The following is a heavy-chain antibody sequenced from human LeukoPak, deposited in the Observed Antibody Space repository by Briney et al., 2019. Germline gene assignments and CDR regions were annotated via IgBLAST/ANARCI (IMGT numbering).Heavy chain of an antibody. CDR3: ARLYSKSDYYYYMDV. Sequence: RPGGSLRLSCAASGFNFRGSGMHWVRQAPGKGLEWVAVISYDGSNKYYADSVKGRFTISRDNSKNTLYLQMNSLRAEDTAVYYCARLYSKSDYYYYMDVWGKGTTVTVSS. CDR2: ISYDGSNK. V-gene: IGHV3-30*19. J-gene: IGHJ6*03. D-gene: IGHD4-11*01. CDR1: GFNFRGSG.